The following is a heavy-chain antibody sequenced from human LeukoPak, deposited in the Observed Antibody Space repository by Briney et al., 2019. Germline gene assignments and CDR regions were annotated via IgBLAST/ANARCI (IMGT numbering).Heavy chain of an antibody. Sequence: GGSLRLSCAASGFTFSNYAMSWVRQAPGKGLEWVSAISGSGASTFYADSVKGRFTISRDNSKNTLYLQMNSLRAEDTAVYHCAKDLRTGLVVIGFDYWGQGTLVTVSS. D-gene: IGHD3-22*01. CDR3: AKDLRTGLVVIGFDY. CDR1: GFTFSNYA. CDR2: ISGSGAST. J-gene: IGHJ4*02. V-gene: IGHV3-23*01.